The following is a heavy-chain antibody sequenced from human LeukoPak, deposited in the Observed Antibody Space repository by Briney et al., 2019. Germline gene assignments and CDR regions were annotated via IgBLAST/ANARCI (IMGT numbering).Heavy chain of an antibody. Sequence: SETLSLTCTVSGVSISSGGYYWSWIRQHPGKGLEWIGYIYYSGSTYYNPSLKSRITISLDTSKNQFSLKLSSVIAADTAVYYCAREVRVQLWSRPLIYFDYWGQGTLVTVSS. CDR3: AREVRVQLWSRPLIYFDY. CDR1: GVSISSGGYY. CDR2: IYYSGST. V-gene: IGHV4-31*03. J-gene: IGHJ4*02. D-gene: IGHD5-18*01.